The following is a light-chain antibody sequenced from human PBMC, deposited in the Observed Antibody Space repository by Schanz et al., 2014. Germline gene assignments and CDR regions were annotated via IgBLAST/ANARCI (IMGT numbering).Light chain of an antibody. V-gene: IGLV2-23*02. CDR1: SSDVGSYNL. Sequence: QSVLTQPASVSGSPGQSITISCTGTSSDVGSYNLVSWYQQHPGKAPKLMIYEVSKRPSGVSNRFSGSKSDNTASLTISGLQAEDEADYYCCSHAGVSTLMLFGGGTKVTVL. CDR3: CSHAGVSTLML. J-gene: IGLJ2*01. CDR2: EVS.